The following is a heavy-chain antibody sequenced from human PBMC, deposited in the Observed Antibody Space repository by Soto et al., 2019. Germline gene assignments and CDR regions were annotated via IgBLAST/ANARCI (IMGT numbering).Heavy chain of an antibody. CDR3: ARDLYYYGSGGYFIY. J-gene: IGHJ4*02. V-gene: IGHV1-18*01. CDR2: ISAYNGNT. Sequence: QVQLVQSGAEVKKPGASVKVSCKASGYPFSSYGISWVRQAPGQGLEWMGWISAYNGNTNYAQRLQGRVTMTTDTCTSTAYMELRSLRSDDTAVYYCARDLYYYGSGGYFIYWGQGTLVTVSS. CDR1: GYPFSSYG. D-gene: IGHD3-10*01.